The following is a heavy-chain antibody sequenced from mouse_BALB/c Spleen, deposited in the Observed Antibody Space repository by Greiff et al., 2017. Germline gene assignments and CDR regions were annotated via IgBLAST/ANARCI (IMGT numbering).Heavy chain of an antibody. CDR1: GFSLTSYG. J-gene: IGHJ1*01. CDR2: IWAGGST. V-gene: IGHV2-9*02. CDR3: AREGGSHWYFDV. Sequence: VKLVESGPGLVAPSQSLSITCTVSGFSLTSYGVHWVRQPPGKGLEWLGVIWAGGSTNYNSALMSRLSISKDNSKSQVFLKMNSLQTDDTAMYYCAREGGSHWYFDVWGAGTTVTVSS.